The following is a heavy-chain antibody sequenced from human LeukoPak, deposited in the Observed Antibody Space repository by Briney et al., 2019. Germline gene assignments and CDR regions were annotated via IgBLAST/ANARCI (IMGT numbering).Heavy chain of an antibody. V-gene: IGHV1-2*02. Sequence: GASVKVSCKASGYTFSSYGISWVRQAPGQGLEWMGWINPNSGGTYYAQKFQGRVSMIRDTSISTAYMELSSLRSDDTAVYYCYYRVSSGYLTWGQGTLVAVSS. CDR1: GYTFSSYG. J-gene: IGHJ4*02. D-gene: IGHD3-22*01. CDR3: YYRVSSGYLT. CDR2: INPNSGGT.